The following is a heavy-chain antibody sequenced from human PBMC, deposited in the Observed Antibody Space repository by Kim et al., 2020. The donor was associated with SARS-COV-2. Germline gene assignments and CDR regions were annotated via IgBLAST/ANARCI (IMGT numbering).Heavy chain of an antibody. CDR2: ISGSGGST. J-gene: IGHJ4*02. Sequence: GGSLRLSCAASGFTFSSYAMSWVRQAPGKGLEWVSAISGSGGSTYYADSVKGRFTISRDNSKNTLFLQMNSLRAEDTAVYYCAKGGHYYASKAPGCCDYWGQGALLSVSS. D-gene: IGHD3-22*01. CDR1: GFTFSSYA. CDR3: AKGGHYYASKAPGCCDY. V-gene: IGHV3-23*01.